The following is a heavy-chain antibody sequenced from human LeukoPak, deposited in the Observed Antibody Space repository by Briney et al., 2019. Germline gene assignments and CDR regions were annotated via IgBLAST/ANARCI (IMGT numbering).Heavy chain of an antibody. D-gene: IGHD2-2*01. CDR3: AKASGYCSSTTSCYLYFDY. CDR2: INNSGGST. CDR1: GFTFSSYA. V-gene: IGHV3-23*01. Sequence: GGSLRLSCAASGFTFSSYAMSWVRQAPGKGLEWVSGINNSGGSTYYADSVKGRFTISRDNSKNTLYLQMNSLRDEDTAVHYCAKASGYCSSTTSCYLYFDYWGQGTLVTVSS. J-gene: IGHJ4*02.